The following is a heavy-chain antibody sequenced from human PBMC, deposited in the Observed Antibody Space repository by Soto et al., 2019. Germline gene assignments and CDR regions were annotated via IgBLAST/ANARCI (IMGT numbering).Heavy chain of an antibody. D-gene: IGHD5-18*01. J-gene: IGHJ6*02. CDR2: INAGNGNT. CDR1: GYTFTSYA. Sequence: GASVKVSCKASGYTFTSYAMHWVRQAPGQRLEWMGWINAGNGNTKYSQKFQGRVTITRDTSASTAYMELSSLRSEDTAVYYCARVSAMVNYYYYGMDVWGQGTTVTVSS. CDR3: ARVSAMVNYYYYGMDV. V-gene: IGHV1-3*01.